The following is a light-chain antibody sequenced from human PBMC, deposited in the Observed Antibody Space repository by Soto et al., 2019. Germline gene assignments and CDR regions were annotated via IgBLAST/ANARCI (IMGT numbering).Light chain of an antibody. Sequence: QSALTQPASVSGSPGQSITISCTGTSSDVGTYEYVSWYQHHPGKAPKLMIYDVSNRPSGVSDRFSGSKSGNTASLTISGLQAEDEADDYCSSYASNGDVLFGGGPKLTVL. J-gene: IGLJ2*01. CDR2: DVS. CDR1: SSDVGTYEY. V-gene: IGLV2-14*03. CDR3: SSYASNGDVL.